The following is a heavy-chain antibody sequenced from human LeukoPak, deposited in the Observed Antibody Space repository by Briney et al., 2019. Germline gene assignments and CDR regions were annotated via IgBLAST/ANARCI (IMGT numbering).Heavy chain of an antibody. CDR2: IYYSGST. V-gene: IGHV4-59*12. J-gene: IGHJ4*02. Sequence: SETLSLTCTVSGGSISSYYWSWIRQPPGKGLEWIGYIYYSGSTNYNPSLKSRVTISVDTSKNHFSLTLISVTAADTAVYYCARDQVDYDIPDHFDYWGKGTLVAVSS. CDR1: GGSISSYY. D-gene: IGHD3-22*01. CDR3: ARDQVDYDIPDHFDY.